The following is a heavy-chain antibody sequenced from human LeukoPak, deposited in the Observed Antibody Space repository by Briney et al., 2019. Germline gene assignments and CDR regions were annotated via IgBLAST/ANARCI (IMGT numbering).Heavy chain of an antibody. V-gene: IGHV3-48*01. CDR1: GFAFSNHN. CDR2: ISGSGDAI. D-gene: IGHD3-10*01. J-gene: IGHJ6*03. Sequence: PGGSLRLSCVASGFAFSNHNMDWVRQAPGKGLEWVSYISGSGDAIFYADSVRGRFTISRDNAKNSVYLQMNSLRTEGTALYYCAKGNEWFGDPLTGYYYYYMDVWGKGTTVTVSS. CDR3: AKGNEWFGDPLTGYYYYYMDV.